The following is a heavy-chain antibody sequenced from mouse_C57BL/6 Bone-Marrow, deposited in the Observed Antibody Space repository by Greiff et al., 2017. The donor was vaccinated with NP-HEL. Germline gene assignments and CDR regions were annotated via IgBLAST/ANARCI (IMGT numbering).Heavy chain of an antibody. CDR3: AKLGLYFDD. CDR2: IHPDGGST. D-gene: IGHD4-1*01. CDR1: GYTFTSYW. J-gene: IGHJ2*01. V-gene: IGHV1-64*01. Sequence: QVQLQQPGAELVKPGASVKLSCKASGYTFTSYWMHWVKQRPGQGLEWIGMIHPDGGSTNYNETFKSKATLTVDKSSRTAYMQLSSLTSEDSAVYFCAKLGLYFDDWGQGTTLTVSS.